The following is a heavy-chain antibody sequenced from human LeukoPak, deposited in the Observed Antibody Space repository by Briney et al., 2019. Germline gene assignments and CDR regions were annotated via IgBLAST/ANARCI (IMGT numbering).Heavy chain of an antibody. Sequence: HAGGSLSLSCAASGFTFSNYAMNWVRQAPGKGLEWVSAIDSGGGTYYADSVMGRFTISRDNSKNTLYLQLNSLRAEDTAVYYCAKGPQGDWGQGALVTVSS. V-gene: IGHV3-23*01. D-gene: IGHD3-16*01. CDR2: IDSGGGT. CDR3: AKGPQGD. J-gene: IGHJ4*02. CDR1: GFTFSNYA.